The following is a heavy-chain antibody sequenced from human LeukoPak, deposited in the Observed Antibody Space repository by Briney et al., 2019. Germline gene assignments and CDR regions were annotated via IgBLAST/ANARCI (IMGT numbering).Heavy chain of an antibody. J-gene: IGHJ4*02. CDR1: GFNFGNYG. CDR2: LSDAGVRI. CDR3: ANTHCDSSPIVWNF. V-gene: IGHV3-23*01. D-gene: IGHD6-6*01. Sequence: GGSLRLSCTASGFNFGNYGMSWVRQAPGKGLEWVSGLSDAGVRIFYADSVRGRFTVSRDNSKNTLYLQMDSLRAEDTGVYYCANTHCDSSPIVWNFWGQGTLVTVSS.